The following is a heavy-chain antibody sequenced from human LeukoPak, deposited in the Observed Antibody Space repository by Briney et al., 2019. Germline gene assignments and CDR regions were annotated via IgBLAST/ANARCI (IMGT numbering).Heavy chain of an antibody. V-gene: IGHV3-20*04. J-gene: IGHJ4*02. Sequence: PGGSLRLSCAASGFTFDYYGMSWVRQAPGKGLEWVSGINWNGGSTGYADSVKGRFTISSDNAKNSLYLQMNSLRAEDTALYYCARDPIPKSEYYFCYWGQLIIVTFSS. CDR3: ARDPIPKSEYYFCY. CDR2: INWNGGST. CDR1: GFTFDYYG. D-gene: IGHD3-3*01.